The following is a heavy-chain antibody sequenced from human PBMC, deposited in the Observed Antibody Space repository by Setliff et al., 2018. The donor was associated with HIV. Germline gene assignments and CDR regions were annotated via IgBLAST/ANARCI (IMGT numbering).Heavy chain of an antibody. V-gene: IGHV4-39*01. CDR2: IHDNGKA. D-gene: IGHD1-26*01. Sequence: SETLSLTCTVSGDYISSDDYYWGWLRQAPGKGLEWMGFIHDNGKAFYDTALKSRLTMYADTSRTQFYLNLRSVTASDTAVYYCVRYRSKIDWFDPWGQGTLVTVTS. J-gene: IGHJ5*02. CDR1: GDYISSDDYY. CDR3: VRYRSKIDWFDP.